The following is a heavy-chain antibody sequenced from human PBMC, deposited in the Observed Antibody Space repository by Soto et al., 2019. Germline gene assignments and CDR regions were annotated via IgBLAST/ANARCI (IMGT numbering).Heavy chain of an antibody. CDR1: GLTFSNHA. CDR3: AKEQTFSSAPDY. V-gene: IGHV3-23*01. J-gene: IGHJ4*02. CDR2: ISTSGGSI. Sequence: PGGSLRLSCAASGLTFSNHAMSWVRQAPGKGLEWVSVISTSGGSIYYADSVKGRFTLSRDNSKNTLYLQMNSLTGEDTAVYYCAKEQTFSSAPDYWGQGTLVTVSS.